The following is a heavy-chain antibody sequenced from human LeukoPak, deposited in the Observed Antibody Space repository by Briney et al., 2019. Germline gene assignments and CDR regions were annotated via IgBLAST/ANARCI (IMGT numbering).Heavy chain of an antibody. J-gene: IGHJ4*02. CDR2: ISFHGTDS. V-gene: IGHV3-30*04. CDR3: AKDRGYSGYGVGY. CDR1: GFTFISYA. Sequence: PGGSLRLSCAASGFTFISYAIHWVRQAPGKGLEWVAVISFHGTDSFYADSVKGRFTISRDNAKNSLYLQMNSLRAEDTALYYCAKDRGYSGYGVGYWGQGTLVTVSS. D-gene: IGHD5-12*01.